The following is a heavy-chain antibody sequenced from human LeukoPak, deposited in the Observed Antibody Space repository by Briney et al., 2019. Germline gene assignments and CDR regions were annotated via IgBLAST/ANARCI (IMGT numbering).Heavy chain of an antibody. V-gene: IGHV4-59*01. CDR3: ASRGGIGGYFDY. J-gene: IGHJ4*02. D-gene: IGHD1-26*01. Sequence: SETLSLTCTVSGGSISSYYWRWIRQPPGKGLEWIGYIYYSGSTNYNPSLKSRVTISVDTSKNQFSLKLSSVTAADTAVYYCASRGGIGGYFDYWGQGTLVTVSS. CDR1: GGSISSYY. CDR2: IYYSGST.